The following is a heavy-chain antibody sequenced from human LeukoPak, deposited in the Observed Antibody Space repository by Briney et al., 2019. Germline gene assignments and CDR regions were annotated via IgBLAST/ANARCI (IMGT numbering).Heavy chain of an antibody. D-gene: IGHD6-13*01. J-gene: IGHJ6*03. CDR3: ARVVGLTGYSSTWYSGYYYYMDV. CDR1: GGTFSSYA. Sequence: SVKVSCKASGGTFSSYAISWVRQAPGQGLEWMGGIIPIFGTANYAQKFQGRVTITADKSTSTAYTELSSLRSEDTAVYYCARVVGLTGYSSTWYSGYYYYMDVWGKGTTVTVSS. V-gene: IGHV1-69*06. CDR2: IIPIFGTA.